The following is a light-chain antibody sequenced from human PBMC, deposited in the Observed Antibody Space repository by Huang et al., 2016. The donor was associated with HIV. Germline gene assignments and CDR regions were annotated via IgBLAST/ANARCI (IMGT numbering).Light chain of an antibody. Sequence: DIQMTQFPPTLSAFVGDRVTIPCRASQRISSWLAGYQQKPGKAPTLLIAGASNLESGVSSRFSGNGSSTEFTLTISSLQPDDLATYYCQHQWTFGQGTKVQIK. CDR2: GAS. CDR1: QRISSW. CDR3: QHQWT. V-gene: IGKV1-5*03. J-gene: IGKJ1*01.